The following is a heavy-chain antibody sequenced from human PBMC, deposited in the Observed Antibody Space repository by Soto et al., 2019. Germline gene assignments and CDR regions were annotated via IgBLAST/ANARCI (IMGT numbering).Heavy chain of an antibody. J-gene: IGHJ4*02. D-gene: IGHD5-18*01. CDR1: GYTFTNHY. CDR2: INPSGGST. Sequence: GASVKVSCKASGYTFTNHYMHWVRQAPGQGLEWMGIINPSGGSTSYAQKFQGRVTMTRDTSTSTVYMELSSLRSEDTAVYYCATGRGYSYGMNYFDYWGQGNLVPVSS. V-gene: IGHV1-46*01. CDR3: ATGRGYSYGMNYFDY.